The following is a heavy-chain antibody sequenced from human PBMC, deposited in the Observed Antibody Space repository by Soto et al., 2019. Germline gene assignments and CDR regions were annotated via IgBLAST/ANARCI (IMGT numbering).Heavy chain of an antibody. CDR1: GFTFSSYA. D-gene: IGHD6-19*01. V-gene: IGHV3-30-3*01. CDR2: ISYDGSNK. Sequence: VQLLESGGGLVQPGGSLRLSCAASGFTFSSYAMHWVRQAPGKGLEWVAVISYDGSNKYYADSVKGRFTISRDNSKNTLYLQMNGLRAEDTAVYYCARDGAVAGPDAFDIWGQGTMVTVSS. CDR3: ARDGAVAGPDAFDI. J-gene: IGHJ3*02.